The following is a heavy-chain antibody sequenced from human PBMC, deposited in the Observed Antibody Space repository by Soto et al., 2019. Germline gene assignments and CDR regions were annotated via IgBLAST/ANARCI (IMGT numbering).Heavy chain of an antibody. CDR2: ISGSGGST. CDR1: GFTFSSYA. Sequence: GGSLRLSCAASGFTFSSYAMSWVRQAPGKGLEWVSAISGSGGSTYYADSVKGRFTFSRDNSKNTLYLQMNSLRAEVTAVYYCAKEPWIQPRNWFDPWGQGTLVTVSS. D-gene: IGHD5-18*01. CDR3: AKEPWIQPRNWFDP. V-gene: IGHV3-23*01. J-gene: IGHJ5*02.